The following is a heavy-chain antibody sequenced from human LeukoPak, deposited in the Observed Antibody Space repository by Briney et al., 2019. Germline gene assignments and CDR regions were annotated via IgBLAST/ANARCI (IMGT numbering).Heavy chain of an antibody. CDR1: GYTFTGYY. CDR3: ARVTRGGHYYDSSGYSPY. CDR2: INPNSGGT. V-gene: IGHV1-2*02. J-gene: IGHJ4*02. D-gene: IGHD3-22*01. Sequence: GASVKVSCKASGYTFTGYYMHWVRQAPGQGLEWMGWINPNSGGTNYAQKFQGRVTMTRDTSISTAYMELSRLRSDVTAVYYCARVTRGGHYYDSSGYSPYWGQGTLVTVSS.